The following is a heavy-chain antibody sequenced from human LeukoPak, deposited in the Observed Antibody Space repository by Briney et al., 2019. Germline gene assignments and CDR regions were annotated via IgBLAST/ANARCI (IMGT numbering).Heavy chain of an antibody. CDR2: IQHSGST. V-gene: IGHV4-39*01. CDR1: AGSISSSTYY. J-gene: IGHJ4*02. Sequence: PSETLSLTCTLSAGSISSSTYYWAWIRQPPGKGLEWIATIQHSGSTYYKPSLRRGVTISVDTSRNQFSLKLSSVTAADTPGYYCAGLGGYCGPLEYWGQGTLVTVSS. D-gene: IGHD3-10*01. CDR3: AGLGGYCGPLEY.